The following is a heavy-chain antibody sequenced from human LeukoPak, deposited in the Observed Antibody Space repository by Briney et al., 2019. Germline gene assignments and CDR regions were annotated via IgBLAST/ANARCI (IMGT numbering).Heavy chain of an antibody. CDR2: IYYSGST. D-gene: IGHD3-22*01. CDR3: ARARSYDSSLDY. J-gene: IGHJ4*02. V-gene: IGHV4-59*12. CDR1: GGSISSYY. Sequence: SETLSLTCTVSGGSISSYYWSWIRQPPGKGLEWIGYIYYSGSTNYNPSLKSRVTISVDTSKNQFSLKLSSVTAADTAVYYCARARSYDSSLDYWGQGTLVTVSS.